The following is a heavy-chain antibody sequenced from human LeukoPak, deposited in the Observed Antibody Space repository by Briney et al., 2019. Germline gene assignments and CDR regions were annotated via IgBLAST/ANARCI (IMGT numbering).Heavy chain of an antibody. Sequence: PSETLSLTCTVSGGSISSYYWSRIRQPPGKGLEWIGYIYYSGSANYNPSLKSRVTISVDTSKNQFSLKLSSVTAADTAVYYCARKLGIAAAGTAYFDYWGQGTLVTVSS. CDR2: IYYSGSA. D-gene: IGHD6-13*01. V-gene: IGHV4-59*08. CDR3: ARKLGIAAAGTAYFDY. CDR1: GGSISSYY. J-gene: IGHJ4*02.